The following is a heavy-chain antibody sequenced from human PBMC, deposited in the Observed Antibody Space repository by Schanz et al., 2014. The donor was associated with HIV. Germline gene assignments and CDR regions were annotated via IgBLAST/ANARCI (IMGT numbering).Heavy chain of an antibody. CDR3: AKDEYYYGSGSYIYFYYGMDV. CDR1: GFTFSSYA. J-gene: IGHJ6*02. Sequence: EVQLLESGGGLVQPGGSLRLSCAASGFTFSSYAMSWVRQAPGKGLEWVSTISGSGGSTYYADSVKGRFTISRDNSRNTLYLEMNSLRADDTAVYYCAKDEYYYGSGSYIYFYYGMDVWGQGTTVTVSS. CDR2: ISGSGGST. D-gene: IGHD3-10*01. V-gene: IGHV3-23*01.